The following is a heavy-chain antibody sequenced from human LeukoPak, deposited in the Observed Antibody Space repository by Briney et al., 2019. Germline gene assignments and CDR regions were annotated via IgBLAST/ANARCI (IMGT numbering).Heavy chain of an antibody. Sequence: SETLSLTCTVSGGSISSSSYYWGWIRQPPGKGLEWIGSIYYSGSTYYNPSLKSRVTISVDTSKNQFSLKLSSVTAADTAVYYCARALCSGGSCYTNWFDPWGQGTLVTVSS. D-gene: IGHD2-15*01. CDR3: ARALCSGGSCYTNWFDP. V-gene: IGHV4-39*07. CDR1: GGSISSSSYY. J-gene: IGHJ5*02. CDR2: IYYSGST.